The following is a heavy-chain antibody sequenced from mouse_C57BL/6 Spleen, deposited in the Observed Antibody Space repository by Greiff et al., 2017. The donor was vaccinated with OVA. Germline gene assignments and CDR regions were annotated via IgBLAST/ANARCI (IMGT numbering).Heavy chain of an antibody. V-gene: IGHV5-17*01. J-gene: IGHJ4*01. CDR2: ISSGSSTI. Sequence: DVKLVESGGGLVKPGGSLKLSCAASGFTFSDYGMHWVRQAPEKGLEWVAYISSGSSTIYYADTVKGRFTISRDNAKNTLFLQMTSLRSEDTAMYYCASGPYYYAMDYWGQGTSVTVSS. CDR3: ASGPYYYAMDY. CDR1: GFTFSDYG.